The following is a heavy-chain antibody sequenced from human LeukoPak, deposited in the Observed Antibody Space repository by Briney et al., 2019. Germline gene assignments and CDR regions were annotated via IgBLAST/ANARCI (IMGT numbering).Heavy chain of an antibody. Sequence: TSETLSLTCAVSGGSISSYYWTWIRQPPGKGLEWVGYIQNSAIYRAKIKSSPSLHSRVSLSIDTSKNQVSLTVNSVTAADTAVYYCARLSSTLYYSMDVWGPGTAVTVSS. D-gene: IGHD6-6*01. CDR2: IQNSAIYRAKI. CDR1: GGSISSYY. CDR3: ARLSSTLYYSMDV. J-gene: IGHJ6*02. V-gene: IGHV4-59*08.